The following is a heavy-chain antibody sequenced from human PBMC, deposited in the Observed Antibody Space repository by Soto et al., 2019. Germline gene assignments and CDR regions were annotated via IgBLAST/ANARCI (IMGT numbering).Heavy chain of an antibody. J-gene: IGHJ6*02. CDR2: ISSSSSTI. V-gene: IGHV3-48*01. CDR1: GFTFSTYN. D-gene: IGHD3-10*01. CDR3: ARYDYCAGTAMDV. Sequence: EVQLVESGGGLVQPGGSLRLSCAASGFTFSTYNMNWVRQAPGKGLQWVSYISSSSSTIYYTDSVKGRFTISRDNAKNSLYLQMNSLRADDTAVYYCARYDYCAGTAMDVWGQGTTVTVSS.